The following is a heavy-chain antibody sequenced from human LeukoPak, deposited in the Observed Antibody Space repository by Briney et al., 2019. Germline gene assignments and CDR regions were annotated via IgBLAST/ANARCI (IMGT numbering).Heavy chain of an antibody. CDR3: ARSYDSSGYYGGYWFDY. V-gene: IGHV1-8*01. D-gene: IGHD3-22*01. CDR1: GYTFTSYD. Sequence: ASVKVSCKASGYTFTSYDINWVRQATGQGLEWMGWMNPNSGNTGYAQKFQGRVTMTRDTSTSTVYMELSSLRSEDTAVYYCARSYDSSGYYGGYWFDYWGQGTLVTVSS. CDR2: MNPNSGNT. J-gene: IGHJ4*02.